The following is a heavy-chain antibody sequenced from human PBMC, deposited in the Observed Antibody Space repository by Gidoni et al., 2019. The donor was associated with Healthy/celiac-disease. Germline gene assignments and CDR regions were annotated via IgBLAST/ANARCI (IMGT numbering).Heavy chain of an antibody. CDR3: AKENRELLVAYYGMDV. J-gene: IGHJ6*02. V-gene: IGHV3-30*18. D-gene: IGHD3-10*01. CDR2: ISYDGSNK. CDR1: GFTFSSYG. Sequence: QVQLVESGGGVVQPGSSLRLSCAASGFTFSSYGMHWVRQAPGKGLEWVAVISYDGSNKYYADSVKGRFTISRDNSKNTLYLQMNSLRAEDTAVYYCAKENRELLVAYYGMDVWGQGTTVTVSS.